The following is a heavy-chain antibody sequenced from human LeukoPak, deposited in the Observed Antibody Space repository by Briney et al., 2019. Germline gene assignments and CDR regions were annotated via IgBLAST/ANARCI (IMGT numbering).Heavy chain of an antibody. CDR1: GYTFTDYY. Sequence: GASVKVSCKASGYTFTDYYIHWMRQAPGQGLEWMGWINPTRGVTTSAQNFQGRVTITKDTSSTTAYMELTRLRSDDTTIYYWARERNYGDYGNAFDVWGQGTKVTVSS. D-gene: IGHD4-17*01. V-gene: IGHV1-2*02. J-gene: IGHJ3*01. CDR3: ARERNYGDYGNAFDV. CDR2: INPTRGVT.